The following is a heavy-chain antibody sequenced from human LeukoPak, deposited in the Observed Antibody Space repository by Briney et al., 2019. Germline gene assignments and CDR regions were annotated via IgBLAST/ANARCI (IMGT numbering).Heavy chain of an antibody. CDR1: GFSFSRHW. Sequence: GGSLRLSCEASGFSFSRHWMHWIRQPPGKGLVWVARISDGGSYRSHVGSVEGRSTISRDNVRNILYLHMNDLRGEDTAVYYCASFGISWTSAYWGQGTLVTVSS. V-gene: IGHV3-74*01. D-gene: IGHD2-21*01. J-gene: IGHJ4*02. CDR3: ASFGISWTSAY. CDR2: ISDGGSYR.